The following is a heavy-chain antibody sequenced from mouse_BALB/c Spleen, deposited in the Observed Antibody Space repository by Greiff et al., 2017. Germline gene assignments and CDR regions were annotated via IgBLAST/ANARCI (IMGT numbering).Heavy chain of an antibody. D-gene: IGHD2-4*01. CDR2: ISTYYGNT. Sequence: QVQLQQSGPELVRPGVSVKISCKGSGYTFTDYAMHWVKQSHAKSLEWIGVISTYYGNTNYNQKFKGKATMTVDKSSSTAYMELARLTSEDSAIYYCARGGTMITYWYFDVWGAGTTVTVSS. V-gene: IGHV1-67*01. J-gene: IGHJ1*01. CDR3: ARGGTMITYWYFDV. CDR1: GYTFTDYA.